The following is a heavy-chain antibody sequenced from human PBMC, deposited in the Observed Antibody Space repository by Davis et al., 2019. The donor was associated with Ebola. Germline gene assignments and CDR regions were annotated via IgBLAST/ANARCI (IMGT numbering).Heavy chain of an antibody. CDR2: IRYDGSDK. V-gene: IGHV3-30*02. CDR1: GFTFTNYG. Sequence: GGSLRLSCAASGFTFTNYGMHWVRQAPGKGLEWVSLIRYDGSDKYYADSVKGRFTISSDNSKNTLYLQMNSLRAEDTAVYYCTYYYGSGSLGYYYGMDVWGQGTTVTVSS. D-gene: IGHD3-10*01. J-gene: IGHJ6*02. CDR3: TYYYGSGSLGYYYGMDV.